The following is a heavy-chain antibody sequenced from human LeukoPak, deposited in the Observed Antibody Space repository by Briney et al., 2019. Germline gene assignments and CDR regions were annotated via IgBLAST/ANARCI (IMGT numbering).Heavy chain of an antibody. V-gene: IGHV3-23*01. CDR2: ISGSGGST. J-gene: IGHJ5*02. Sequence: PGGSLRLSCAAPGFTFSSYAMSWVRQAPGKGLEWVSAISGSGGSTYYADSVKGRFTISRDNSKNTLYLQMNSLRAEDTAVYYCARAFVEFHCSGGSCHPFDPWGQGTLVTVSS. CDR1: GFTFSSYA. D-gene: IGHD2-15*01. CDR3: ARAFVEFHCSGGSCHPFDP.